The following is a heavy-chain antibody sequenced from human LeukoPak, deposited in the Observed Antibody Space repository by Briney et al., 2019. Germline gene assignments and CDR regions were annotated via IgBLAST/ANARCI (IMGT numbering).Heavy chain of an antibody. CDR3: ARSAVADTLSAYYFGH. CDR2: ISTYSGGT. D-gene: IGHD6-19*01. CDR1: GYTFIKYG. Sequence: GASVKVSCKASGYTFIKYGINWVRQAPGQGLEWMGWISTYSGGTHYAQKFQGRVTMTSDTSTTTAYMELRSLRSDDTAVYYCARSAVADTLSAYYFGHWGQGPVVPVLS. J-gene: IGHJ4*02. V-gene: IGHV1-18*01.